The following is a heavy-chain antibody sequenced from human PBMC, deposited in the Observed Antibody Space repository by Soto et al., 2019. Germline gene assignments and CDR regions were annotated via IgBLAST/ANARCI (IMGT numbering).Heavy chain of an antibody. Sequence: ASVKVSCKASGYTFTSYGISWVRQAPGQGLEWMGWISAYNGNTNYAQKLQGRVTMTTDTSTSTAYMELRSLGSDDTAVYYCARIGTYYDILTGYYMPRHVWGQGTTVTVSS. CDR3: ARIGTYYDILTGYYMPRHV. CDR2: ISAYNGNT. J-gene: IGHJ6*02. D-gene: IGHD3-9*01. V-gene: IGHV1-18*04. CDR1: GYTFTSYG.